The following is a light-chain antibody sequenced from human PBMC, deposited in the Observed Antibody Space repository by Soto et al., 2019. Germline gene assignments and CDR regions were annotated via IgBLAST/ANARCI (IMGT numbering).Light chain of an antibody. V-gene: IGKV3-11*01. J-gene: IGKJ3*01. CDR3: QQRSNWLFA. Sequence: EIVLTQSPATLSLSPGERATLSCRASQSVRRYLDWYQQKPGQAPRIRIYDASNRATGIPARFSGSGSGTAFTLTISSLEPDDFAVDYCQQRSNWLFAFGPGNKVDIK. CDR2: DAS. CDR1: QSVRRY.